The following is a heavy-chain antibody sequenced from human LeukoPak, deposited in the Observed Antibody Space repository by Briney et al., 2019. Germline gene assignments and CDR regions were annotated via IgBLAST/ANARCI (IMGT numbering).Heavy chain of an antibody. CDR3: ARDAGGGTQRDGWFDP. J-gene: IGHJ5*02. CDR1: EFTFSRYS. Sequence: SGGSLRLSCAASEFTFSRYSMNWVRQAPGKGLQWVASINSDAIYIYYAESVWGRFTISRDNAKNVLYLSMSSLRVDDTAVYYCARDAGGGTQRDGWFDPWGQGTLVTVSS. V-gene: IGHV3-21*01. D-gene: IGHD2-15*01. CDR2: INSDAIYI.